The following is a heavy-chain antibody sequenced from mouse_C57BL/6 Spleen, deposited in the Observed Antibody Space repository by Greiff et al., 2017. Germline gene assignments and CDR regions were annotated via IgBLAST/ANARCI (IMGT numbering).Heavy chain of an antibody. Sequence: QVQLQQPGAELVKPGASVKLSCKASGYTFTSYWMHWVKQRPGQGLEWIGMIHPNSGSTNYNEKFKSKATLTVDKSSSTAYMQLSSLTSEDSAVYYCARTSTCYGSPYCDYWGQGTTLTVSS. CDR3: ARTSTCYGSPYCDY. CDR1: GYTFTSYW. CDR2: IHPNSGST. V-gene: IGHV1-64*01. D-gene: IGHD1-1*01. J-gene: IGHJ2*01.